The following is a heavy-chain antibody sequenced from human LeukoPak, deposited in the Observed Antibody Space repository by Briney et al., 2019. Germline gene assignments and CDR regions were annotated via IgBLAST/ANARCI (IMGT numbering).Heavy chain of an antibody. Sequence: GGSLRLSCAASGFTFSSYAMSWVRQAPGKGLEWVSAISGSGGSTYYADSVKGRFTISRDNSKNTLYLQMNSLRAEDTAVYYCAKAWAAAGTRRGYYFDYWGQGTLVTVSS. CDR3: AKAWAAAGTRRGYYFDY. D-gene: IGHD6-13*01. J-gene: IGHJ4*02. CDR2: ISGSGGST. V-gene: IGHV3-23*01. CDR1: GFTFSSYA.